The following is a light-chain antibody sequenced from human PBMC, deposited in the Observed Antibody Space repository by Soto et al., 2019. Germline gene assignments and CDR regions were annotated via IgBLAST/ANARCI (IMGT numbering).Light chain of an antibody. CDR3: QTWGTGIWV. CDR1: SWHSSYA. J-gene: IGLJ3*02. V-gene: IGLV4-69*01. Sequence: QSVLTQSPSASASLGASVKLTCTLSSWHSSYAIAWHQQQPEKGPRYLMKLNSDGSHSKGDGIPDRFSGSSSGAERYLTISSLQSEDEADYDCQTWGTGIWVFGGGTKVTVL. CDR2: LNSDGSH.